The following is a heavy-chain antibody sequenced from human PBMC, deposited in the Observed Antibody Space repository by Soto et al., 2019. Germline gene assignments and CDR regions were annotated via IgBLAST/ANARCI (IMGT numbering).Heavy chain of an antibody. CDR3: SRQKVTIVATITHFDY. D-gene: IGHD5-12*01. CDR1: GYSFTSYW. CDR2: IYPGDSDT. J-gene: IGHJ4*02. Sequence: PGESLKISCKGSGYSFTSYWIGWVRQLPGKGLEWMGIIYPGDSDTRYSPSFQGQVTISADKSISTAYLQWSSLKASDTAMYYCSRQKVTIVATITHFDYWGQGPLVTVS. V-gene: IGHV5-51*01.